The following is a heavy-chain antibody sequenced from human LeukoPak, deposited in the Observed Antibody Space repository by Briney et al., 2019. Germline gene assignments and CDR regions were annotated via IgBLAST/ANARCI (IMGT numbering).Heavy chain of an antibody. V-gene: IGHV4-34*01. CDR1: GGSFSSYY. D-gene: IGHD6-6*01. CDR3: ARRHVEYSSSSDPYYFDY. CDR2: INHSGST. J-gene: IGHJ4*02. Sequence: SETLSLPFAVYGGSFSSYYCSWIRQPPGKGLEWIGGINHSGSTNYNPTLKSRVTISVDTSKNQFSLKLSSVTAADTAVYFCARRHVEYSSSSDPYYFDYWGQGTLVTVPS.